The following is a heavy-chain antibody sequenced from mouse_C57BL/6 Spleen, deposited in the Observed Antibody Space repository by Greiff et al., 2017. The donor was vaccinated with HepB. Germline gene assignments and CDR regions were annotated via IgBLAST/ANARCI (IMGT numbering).Heavy chain of an antibody. V-gene: IGHV5-9*01. CDR1: GFTFSSYT. CDR3: ARLAEDYYAMDY. CDR2: ISGGGGNT. D-gene: IGHD3-3*01. J-gene: IGHJ4*01. Sequence: DVKLVESGGGLVKPGGSLKLSCAASGFTFSSYTMSWVRQTPEKRLEWVATISGGGGNTYYPDSVKGRFTISRDNAKNTLYLQMSSLRSEDTALYYCARLAEDYYAMDYWGQGTSVTVSS.